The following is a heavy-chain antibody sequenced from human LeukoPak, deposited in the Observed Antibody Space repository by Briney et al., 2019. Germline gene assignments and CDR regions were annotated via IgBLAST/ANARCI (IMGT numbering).Heavy chain of an antibody. CDR1: GGSFSGYY. Sequence: PSETLSLTCAVYGGSFSGYYWSWIRQPPGKGLEWIGEINHSGSTNYNPSLKSRVTISVDTSKNQFSLKLSSVTAADTAVYYCARSQVAVAGNRVYFDYWGQGTLVTVSS. J-gene: IGHJ4*02. CDR3: ARSQVAVAGNRVYFDY. V-gene: IGHV4-34*01. D-gene: IGHD6-19*01. CDR2: INHSGST.